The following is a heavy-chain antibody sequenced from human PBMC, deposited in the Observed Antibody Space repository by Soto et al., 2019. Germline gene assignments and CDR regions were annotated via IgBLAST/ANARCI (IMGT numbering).Heavy chain of an antibody. Sequence: ASVKVSCKASGYTFTSYGISWVRQAPGQGLEWMGWISAYNGNTNYAQKLQGRVTMTTDTSTSTAYMELRSLRAEDTAVYYCARTPPQWLARGFFDYWGQGILVTVSS. D-gene: IGHD6-19*01. V-gene: IGHV1-18*04. J-gene: IGHJ4*02. CDR2: ISAYNGNT. CDR3: ARTPPQWLARGFFDY. CDR1: GYTFTSYG.